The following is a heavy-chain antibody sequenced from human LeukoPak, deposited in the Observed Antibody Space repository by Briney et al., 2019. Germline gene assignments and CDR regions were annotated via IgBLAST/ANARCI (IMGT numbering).Heavy chain of an antibody. Sequence: SETLSLTCTVSGGSISSDYWSWIRQPPGKGLEWIGYIYYSGSTKYIPSLQGRVTMSLDTSKNQFSLKLTSMTAADTAVYYCARFSWYIDYWGQGILVTVSS. V-gene: IGHV4-59*01. CDR1: GGSISSDY. CDR2: IYYSGST. J-gene: IGHJ4*02. CDR3: ARFSWYIDY.